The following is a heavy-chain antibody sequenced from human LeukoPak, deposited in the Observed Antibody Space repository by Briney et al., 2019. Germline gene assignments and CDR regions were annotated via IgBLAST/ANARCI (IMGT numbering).Heavy chain of an antibody. Sequence: ASVKVSCKASGYTFTSYAMNWVRQAPGQGLEWMGWINTNTGNPTYAQGFTGRFVFSLDASVSTAYLQISSLKAEDTAVYYCARERIRSGWYGIDAFDIWGQGTMVTVSS. J-gene: IGHJ3*02. CDR3: ARERIRSGWYGIDAFDI. CDR1: GYTFTSYA. V-gene: IGHV7-4-1*02. CDR2: INTNTGNP. D-gene: IGHD6-19*01.